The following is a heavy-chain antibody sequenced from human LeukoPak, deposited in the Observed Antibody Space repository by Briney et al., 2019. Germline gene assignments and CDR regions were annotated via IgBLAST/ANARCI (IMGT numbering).Heavy chain of an antibody. Sequence: SVKVSCKASGGTFSSYAISWVRQAPGQGLEWMGRIIPIFGTANYAQKFQGRVTITTDESTSTAYMELSSLRSEDTAVYYCARDSSPEYCGGDCSSYYFDNWGQGTLVTVSS. CDR1: GGTFSSYA. V-gene: IGHV1-69*05. CDR2: IIPIFGTA. D-gene: IGHD2-21*02. CDR3: ARDSSPEYCGGDCSSYYFDN. J-gene: IGHJ4*02.